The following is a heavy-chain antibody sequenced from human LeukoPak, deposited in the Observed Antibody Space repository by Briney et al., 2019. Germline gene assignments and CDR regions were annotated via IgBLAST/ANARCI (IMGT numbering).Heavy chain of an antibody. CDR3: ARDSSSSYYFDY. CDR1: GFTFDDYG. CDR2: INWNGGST. Sequence: PGGSLRISCAASGFTFDDYGMSWVRQAPGKGLEWVSGINWNGGSTGYADSVKGRFTISRDNAKNSLYLQMNSLRAEDTALYYCARDSSSSYYFDYWGQGTLVTVSS. J-gene: IGHJ4*02. D-gene: IGHD6-13*01. V-gene: IGHV3-20*04.